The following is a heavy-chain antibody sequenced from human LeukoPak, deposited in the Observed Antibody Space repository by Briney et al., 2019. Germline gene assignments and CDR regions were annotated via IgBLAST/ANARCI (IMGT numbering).Heavy chain of an antibody. J-gene: IGHJ6*03. CDR1: GYTFTSYG. CDR2: ISAYNGNT. Sequence: ASVKVSCKASGYTFTSYGISWVRQAPGQGLEWMGWISAYNGNTNYAQKLQGRVTMTTDTSTSTAYMELRSLRSDDTAVYYCATRRGYRSSTSCYKGRIGYYYYYMDVWGKGTTVTVSS. CDR3: ATRRGYRSSTSCYKGRIGYYYYYMDV. D-gene: IGHD2-2*02. V-gene: IGHV1-18*01.